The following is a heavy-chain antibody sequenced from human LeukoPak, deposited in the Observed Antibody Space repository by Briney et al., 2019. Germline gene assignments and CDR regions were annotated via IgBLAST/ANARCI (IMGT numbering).Heavy chain of an antibody. V-gene: IGHV4-61*02. CDR2: IYTSGST. D-gene: IGHD3-9*01. CDR3: ARGLVVLNNYYYFDY. CDR1: GGSISSANYY. Sequence: SETLSLTCTVSGGSISSANYYWSWIRQPAGKGLEWIGRIYTSGSTNYNPSLKSRVTISLDTSQNQFSLKLSSVTAADTAVYYCARGLVVLNNYYYFDYWGQGTLVTVSS. J-gene: IGHJ4*02.